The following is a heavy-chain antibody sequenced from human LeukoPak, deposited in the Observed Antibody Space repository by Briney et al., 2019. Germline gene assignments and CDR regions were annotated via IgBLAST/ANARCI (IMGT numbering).Heavy chain of an antibody. CDR2: ISYDGSNK. V-gene: IGHV3-30*03. CDR1: GFTFSSYG. J-gene: IGHJ6*02. D-gene: IGHD6-19*01. CDR3: ARDSAVAGNPYYYGMDV. Sequence: GGSLRLSCAASGFTFSSYGMHWVRQAPGKGLEWVAVISYDGSNKYYADSVKGRFTISRDNSKNTLYLQMNSLRAEDTAVYYCARDSAVAGNPYYYGMDVWGQGTTVTVSS.